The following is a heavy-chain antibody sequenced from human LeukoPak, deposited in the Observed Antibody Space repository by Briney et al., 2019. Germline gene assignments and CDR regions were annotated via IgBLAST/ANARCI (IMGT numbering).Heavy chain of an antibody. V-gene: IGHV3-64D*09. CDR1: GFTFSSYA. J-gene: IGHJ3*01. Sequence: GGSLRLSRSASGFTFSSYALLWVGQPPGKGLQCVSAISRNGGSTYYADSVKGRFTISRDDSKNTLYLQMNSLRAEDTAVYYCVREGSENIFDLWGLGTMVTVSS. D-gene: IGHD2-15*01. CDR3: VREGSENIFDL. CDR2: ISRNGGST.